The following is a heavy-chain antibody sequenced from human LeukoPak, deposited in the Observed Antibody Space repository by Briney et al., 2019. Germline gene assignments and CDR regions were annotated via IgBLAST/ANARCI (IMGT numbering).Heavy chain of an antibody. CDR3: ARIVDSSGYKEYYFDY. D-gene: IGHD3-22*01. CDR2: IFSNDEK. CDR1: GFSLSNARMG. V-gene: IGHV2-26*01. J-gene: IGHJ4*02. Sequence: SGPTLVKPTETLTLTCTVSGFSLSNARMGVSWIRQPPGKALEWLAHIFSNDEKSYSTSLKSRLTISKDTSNSQVVLTMTNMDPVDTATYYCARIVDSSGYKEYYFDYWGQGTLVTVSS.